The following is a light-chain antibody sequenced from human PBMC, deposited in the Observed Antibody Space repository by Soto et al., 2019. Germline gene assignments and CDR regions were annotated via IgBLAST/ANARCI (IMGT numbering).Light chain of an antibody. J-gene: IGKJ3*01. CDR3: QQHNTWPLT. CDR2: GGF. Sequence: IVLTQSPGTLSVSPGERVILSCRASQTLRNKLAWYQQKPGQAPRLLIYGGFTRATGIPARFSGSGSGTEFTLIINSLQSEDFAIYYYQQHNTWPLTFGPGTKLDLK. CDR1: QTLRNK. V-gene: IGKV3-15*01.